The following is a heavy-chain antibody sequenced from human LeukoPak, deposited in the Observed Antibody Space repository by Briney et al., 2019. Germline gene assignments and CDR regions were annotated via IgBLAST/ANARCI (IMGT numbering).Heavy chain of an antibody. CDR2: IYYSGST. CDR3: ARNALYAPFDY. Sequence: PSGTLSLTCTVSGGSISSNYWSWIRQPPGKGLEWIGDIYYSGSTNYIPSLKSRVTISIDKSNNQFSLRLRSVTAADTAVYYCARNALYAPFDYWGQGVLVTVSP. D-gene: IGHD2-8*01. V-gene: IGHV4-59*08. J-gene: IGHJ4*02. CDR1: GGSISSNY.